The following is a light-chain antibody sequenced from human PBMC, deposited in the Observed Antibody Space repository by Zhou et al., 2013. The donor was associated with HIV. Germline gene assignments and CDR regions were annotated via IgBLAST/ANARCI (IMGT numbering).Light chain of an antibody. V-gene: IGKV3-20*01. CDR2: GAS. CDR3: QQYGSSPTT. Sequence: EIVMTQSPATLSVSPGERATLSCRASQTIHGNLAWYQQKAGQAPRLLIYGASSRATGIPDRFSGSGSGRDFTLTISRLEPEDFAVYYCQQYGSSPTTFGGGTKVEMK. J-gene: IGKJ4*01. CDR1: QTIHGN.